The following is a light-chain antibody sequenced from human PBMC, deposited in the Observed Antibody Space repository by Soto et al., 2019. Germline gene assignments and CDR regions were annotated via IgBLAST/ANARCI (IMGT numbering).Light chain of an antibody. CDR2: DVS. CDR1: SSDVGYYNY. J-gene: IGLJ2*01. Sequence: QSALTQPASVSGSPGQSITISCTGTSSDVGYYNYVSWYQQHPGKAPKLMIYDVSNRPSGVSNRFSGSKSGNTASLTISGRQDEDEADYYCSSYTNSNTLEVFGGGTKLTVL. CDR3: SSYTNSNTLEV. V-gene: IGLV2-14*01.